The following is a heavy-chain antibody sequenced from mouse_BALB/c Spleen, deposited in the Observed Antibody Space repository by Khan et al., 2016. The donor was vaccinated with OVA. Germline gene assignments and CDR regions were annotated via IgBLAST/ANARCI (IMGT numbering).Heavy chain of an antibody. Sequence: EVQLQESGPSLVKPSQTLSLTCSVTGDSITSGYWNWIRKFPGNKLEYMGYISYSGNSSYNPSLKSRISVIRATSKTQYYLQLNSVTTEDTATYYCACERRGFAYWGQGTLVTVSA. CDR2: ISYSGNS. CDR1: GDSITSGY. J-gene: IGHJ3*01. V-gene: IGHV3-8*02. D-gene: IGHD2-12*01. CDR3: ACERRGFAY.